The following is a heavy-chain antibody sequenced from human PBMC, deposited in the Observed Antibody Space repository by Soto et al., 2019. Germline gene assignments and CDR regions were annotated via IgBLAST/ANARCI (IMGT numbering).Heavy chain of an antibody. CDR1: GGSISSSGYY. V-gene: IGHV4-39*01. D-gene: IGHD3-10*01. CDR2: IYYGGST. CDR3: ARPRGTFNYGSCFDY. Sequence: ETLSLTCTVSGGSISSSGYYWGWIRQPPGKGLEWIGRIYYGGSTFYNPSLKSRVAISVDTSKNQFSLKLSSVTAADTAVYYCARPRGTFNYGSCFDYWGQGTLVTVSS. J-gene: IGHJ4*02.